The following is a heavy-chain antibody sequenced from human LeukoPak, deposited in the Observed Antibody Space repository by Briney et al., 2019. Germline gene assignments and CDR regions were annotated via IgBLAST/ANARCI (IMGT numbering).Heavy chain of an antibody. CDR3: ARDSSTYYYDSSGYYYFSDGAFDI. CDR2: IYYSGST. CDR1: GGSISSYY. V-gene: IGHV4-59*01. J-gene: IGHJ3*02. Sequence: SETLSLTCTVSGGSISSYYWSWIRQPPGKGLEWIGYIYYSGSTNFNPSLKSRVTISVDTSKNQFSLKLSSVTAADTAVYYCARDSSTYYYDSSGYYYFSDGAFDIWGQGTMVTVSS. D-gene: IGHD3-22*01.